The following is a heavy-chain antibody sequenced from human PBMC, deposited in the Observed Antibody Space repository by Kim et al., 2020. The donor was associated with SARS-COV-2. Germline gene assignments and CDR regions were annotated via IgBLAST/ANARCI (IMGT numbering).Heavy chain of an antibody. CDR3: ARGYRSNSGVDY. V-gene: IGHV4-39*01. J-gene: IGHJ4*02. Sequence: YYNPSLKSRLTISVDTSKIQFSLKLSSVTAADTAVYYCARGYRSNSGVDYWGQGTLVTVSS. D-gene: IGHD2-2*01.